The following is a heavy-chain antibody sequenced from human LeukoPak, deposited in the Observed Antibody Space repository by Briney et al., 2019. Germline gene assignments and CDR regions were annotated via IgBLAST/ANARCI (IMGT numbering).Heavy chain of an antibody. V-gene: IGHV1-2*02. J-gene: IGHJ3*02. Sequence: ASVKVSCKASGYTFTGYYMHWVRQAPGQGLEWMGWINPNSGGTNYAQKLQGRVTMTTDTSTSTAYMELRSLRSDDTAVYYCARGRGLVSSGSRGAFDIWGQGTMVTVSS. CDR3: ARGRGLVSSGSRGAFDI. D-gene: IGHD3-22*01. CDR1: GYTFTGYY. CDR2: INPNSGGT.